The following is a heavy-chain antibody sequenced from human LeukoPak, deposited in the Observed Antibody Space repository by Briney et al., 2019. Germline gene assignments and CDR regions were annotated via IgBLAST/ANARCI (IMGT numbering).Heavy chain of an antibody. V-gene: IGHV4-59*10. CDR3: ASRKLGNDY. D-gene: IGHD7-27*01. Sequence: SETLSLTCAVYGGSFSGYYWSWIRQPAGKGLEWIGRIYTSGSTNYNPSLKSRVTISADTSKNQFSLKLISVTAADTAVYYCASRKLGNDYWGQGTLVTVSS. CDR1: GGSFSGYY. J-gene: IGHJ4*02. CDR2: IYTSGST.